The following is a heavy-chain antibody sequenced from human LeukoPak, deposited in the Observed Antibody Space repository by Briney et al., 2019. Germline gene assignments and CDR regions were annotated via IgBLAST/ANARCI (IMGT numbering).Heavy chain of an antibody. J-gene: IGHJ4*02. D-gene: IGHD2-15*01. CDR2: ISYDGSNK. CDR3: ARDQEVIVAVVAATFGYFDY. V-gene: IGHV3-30*04. Sequence: GGSLRLSCAASGFTFSSYAMHWVRQAPGKGLEWVAVISYDGSNKYYADSVKGRFTISRDNSKNTLYLQMNSLRAEDTAVYYCARDQEVIVAVVAATFGYFDYWGQGTLVTVSS. CDR1: GFTFSSYA.